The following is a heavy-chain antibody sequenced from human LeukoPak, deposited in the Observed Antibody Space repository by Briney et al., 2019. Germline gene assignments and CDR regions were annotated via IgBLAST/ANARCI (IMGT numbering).Heavy chain of an antibody. CDR3: AKDTTATGTGNFDY. Sequence: PGGSLRLSCAASGFIFDDYAMHWVRQVPGKGLQWVSGINWNSSYIGLADFVKGRVTISRDNAKNSPYLNMNSLRAEDTALYYCAKDTTATGTGNFDYWGQGTLVTVSS. CDR1: GFIFDDYA. V-gene: IGHV3-9*01. D-gene: IGHD6-13*01. CDR2: INWNSSYI. J-gene: IGHJ4*02.